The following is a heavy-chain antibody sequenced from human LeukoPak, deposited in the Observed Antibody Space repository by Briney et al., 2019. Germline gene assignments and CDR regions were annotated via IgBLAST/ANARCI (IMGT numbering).Heavy chain of an antibody. CDR1: GGSFIGYH. CDR3: ASLARGGNWFDP. CDR2: INHSGGT. Sequence: SETLSLTCAVYGGSFIGYHWPCIRQPPGKGLEWIGEINHSGGTNYNPSLKSRFTISVDTSKNQFSLKLSSVTAADTAVYYCASLARGGNWFDPWGQGTLVTVSS. D-gene: IGHD6-6*01. V-gene: IGHV4-34*01. J-gene: IGHJ5*02.